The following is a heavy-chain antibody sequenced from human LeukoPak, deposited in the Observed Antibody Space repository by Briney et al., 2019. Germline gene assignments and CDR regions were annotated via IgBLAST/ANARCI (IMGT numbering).Heavy chain of an antibody. Sequence: SETLSLTCTVSGSSISGYYWTWIRQPAGKGLEWIGHMYASGNTNYNPPLNSRVTMSVDTSKNQFSLNLRSVTAAGTAVYYCARNPIRGFGEIRDWGQGTLVTVSS. J-gene: IGHJ4*02. CDR2: MYASGNT. V-gene: IGHV4-4*07. CDR3: ARNPIRGFGEIRD. CDR1: GSSISGYY. D-gene: IGHD3-10*01.